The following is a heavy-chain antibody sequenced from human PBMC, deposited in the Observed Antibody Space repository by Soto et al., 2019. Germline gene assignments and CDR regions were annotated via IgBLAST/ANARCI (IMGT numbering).Heavy chain of an antibody. D-gene: IGHD3-10*01. CDR2: IWYDGSKK. V-gene: IGHV3-33*01. J-gene: IGHJ4*02. CDR3: PRGAYYGSGSHLED. CDR1: GFTFSNYG. Sequence: QVQLVESGGGVVQPGRSLSLSCSASGFTFSNYGMHWVRQAPGKGLEWVAVIWYDGSKKYYADSVKGRFTISRDNSKNTLYLQMNSLRAEDTAVYYCPRGAYYGSGSHLEDWGQGTLVTVSS.